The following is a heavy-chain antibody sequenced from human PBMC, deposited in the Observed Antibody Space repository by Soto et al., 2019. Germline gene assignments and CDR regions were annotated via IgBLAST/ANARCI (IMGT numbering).Heavy chain of an antibody. CDR2: LSKDGANE. V-gene: IGHV3-23*01. CDR1: GFILSNYA. Sequence: EVQLLESGGDLVRPGESLRLSCTASGFILSNYAMNWVRQAPGKGLEWVSTLSKDGANEHYADSVKGRFTISRDGSKTTLYLLMNSLRAEDTAMYYWAKDPSTGSADYWGQGTQVTVSS. CDR3: AKDPSTGSADY. D-gene: IGHD3-9*01. J-gene: IGHJ4*02.